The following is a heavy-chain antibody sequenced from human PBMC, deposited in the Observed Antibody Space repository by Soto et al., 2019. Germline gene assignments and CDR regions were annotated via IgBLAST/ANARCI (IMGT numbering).Heavy chain of an antibody. CDR2: IYSGGST. V-gene: IGHV3-66*01. D-gene: IGHD1-26*01. J-gene: IGHJ4*02. CDR1: GYTFSSNY. Sequence: EVQLVESGGGLVQPGGSLRLSCEASGYTFSSNYMSWVRQAPGKGLEWVAVIYSGGSTYYADSVKGRFIISTDNSENTLFLQMNSLRAEDTAVYYCGRDKAVGATDYWGQGTLVTVS. CDR3: GRDKAVGATDY.